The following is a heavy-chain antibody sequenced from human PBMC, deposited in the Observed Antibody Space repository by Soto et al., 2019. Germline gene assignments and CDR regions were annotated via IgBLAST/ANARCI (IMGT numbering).Heavy chain of an antibody. J-gene: IGHJ4*02. D-gene: IGHD1-20*01. Sequence: QVQLVQSGAEVKKPGSSVKVSCKSSVGTFSSYAISWVRQAPGQGLEWMGGIIPIFGAANYAQKFQGRVTITADESTSTAYMELSSLRSEETAVYYCARSYLDSGGQTYFDYWGQGTLVTVAS. V-gene: IGHV1-69*01. CDR1: VGTFSSYA. CDR3: ARSYLDSGGQTYFDY. CDR2: IIPIFGAA.